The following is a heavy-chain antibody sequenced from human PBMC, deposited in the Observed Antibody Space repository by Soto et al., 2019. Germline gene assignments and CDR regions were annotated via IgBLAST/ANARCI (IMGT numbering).Heavy chain of an antibody. CDR3: ARLDFRSGYYGGRFDP. J-gene: IGHJ5*02. Sequence: QVHLQESGPGLVKPSETLSLTCTVSGDSVNNNDFYWAWIRQPPGQGLEWGVTIFYSGTTYHNPSLKGRVTASVDRSENQFSLKLTSVTASDTAVYYCARLDFRSGYYGGRFDPWGQGTLVTVSS. V-gene: IGHV4-39*01. CDR1: GDSVNNNDFY. D-gene: IGHD3-3*01. CDR2: IFYSGTT.